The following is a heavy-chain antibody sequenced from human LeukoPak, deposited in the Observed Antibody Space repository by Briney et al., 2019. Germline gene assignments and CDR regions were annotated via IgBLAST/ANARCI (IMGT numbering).Heavy chain of an antibody. CDR3: AKEDCGGDCRSYYFDY. CDR1: GFTFSSYG. J-gene: IGHJ4*02. Sequence: GGSLRLSCAASGFTFSSYGMHWVRQAPGKGLEWVAFIRYDGSNKYYADSVKGRFTISRDNSKNTLYPQMNSLRAEDTAVYYCAKEDCGGDCRSYYFDYWGQGTLVTASS. CDR2: IRYDGSNK. V-gene: IGHV3-30*02. D-gene: IGHD2-21*01.